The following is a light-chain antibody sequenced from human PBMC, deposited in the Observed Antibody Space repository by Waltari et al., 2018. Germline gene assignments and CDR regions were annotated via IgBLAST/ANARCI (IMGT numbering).Light chain of an antibody. V-gene: IGKV4-1*01. CDR3: QQCYSFPYT. Sequence: DIVITKSPASLAVSLGERATINCTSRQSVLSSSNNKNYLGWYQQKPCQPPNLLISWASTRESGVPDRFSGSGSGTDFTLTISSLQAEDVAVYYCQQCYSFPYTFGQGTKLEIK. CDR2: WAS. J-gene: IGKJ2*01. CDR1: QSVLSSSNNKNY.